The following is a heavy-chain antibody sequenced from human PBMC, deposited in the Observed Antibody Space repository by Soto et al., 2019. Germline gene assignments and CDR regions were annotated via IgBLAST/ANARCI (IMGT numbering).Heavy chain of an antibody. CDR2: IYYSGST. CDR3: ARTPGIAVAGSPYYYGMDV. Sequence: QVQLQESGPGLVKPSETLSLTCTVSGGSISSYYWSWIRQPPGKGLEWIGYIYYSGSTNYNPSLTSRVTISADTSKNQFSLKLSSVTAADTAVYYCARTPGIAVAGSPYYYGMDVWGQGTTVTVSS. D-gene: IGHD6-19*01. J-gene: IGHJ6*02. V-gene: IGHV4-59*01. CDR1: GGSISSYY.